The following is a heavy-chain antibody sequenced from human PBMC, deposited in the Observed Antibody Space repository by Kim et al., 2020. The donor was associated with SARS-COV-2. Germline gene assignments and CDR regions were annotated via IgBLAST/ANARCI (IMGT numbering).Heavy chain of an antibody. V-gene: IGHV3-9*01. Sequence: GGSLRLSCAASGFTFGDFAMHWVRQVPGKGLEWVSGLSWNSGVIGYADSVQGRFTISRHNAENSLYLQMNSLRAEDTAFYYCAKDLVSSSFRAFHIWGQGTIVTVSS. J-gene: IGHJ3*02. D-gene: IGHD6-6*01. CDR1: GFTFGDFA. CDR2: LSWNSGVI. CDR3: AKDLVSSSFRAFHI.